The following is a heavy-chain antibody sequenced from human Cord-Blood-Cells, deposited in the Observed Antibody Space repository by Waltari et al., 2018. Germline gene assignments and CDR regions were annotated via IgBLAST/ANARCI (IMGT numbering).Heavy chain of an antibody. J-gene: IGHJ2*01. Sequence: FSSYSLNWVRQAPGKGLEWVSYISSSSSTIYYADSVKGRFTISRDNAKNSLYLQMNSLRDEDTAVYYCARGRGIVGATRDWYFDLWGRGTLVTVSS. D-gene: IGHD1-26*01. CDR1: FSSYS. CDR2: ISSSSSTI. CDR3: ARGRGIVGATRDWYFDL. V-gene: IGHV3-48*02.